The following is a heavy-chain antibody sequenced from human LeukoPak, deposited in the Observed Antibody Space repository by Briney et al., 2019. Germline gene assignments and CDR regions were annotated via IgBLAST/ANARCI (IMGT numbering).Heavy chain of an antibody. Sequence: SVKVSCKASGGTFSDYIVSWVRQAPGQGLEWMGRIIPTLSSANYAQKFQGRVTFTADKSTSTVYMELSSLRSEDTAVYYCARASELTRSSWYAPPFDSWGQGTLVTVSS. CDR2: IIPTLSSA. J-gene: IGHJ4*02. D-gene: IGHD6-13*01. V-gene: IGHV1-69*08. CDR1: GGTFSDYI. CDR3: ARASELTRSSWYAPPFDS.